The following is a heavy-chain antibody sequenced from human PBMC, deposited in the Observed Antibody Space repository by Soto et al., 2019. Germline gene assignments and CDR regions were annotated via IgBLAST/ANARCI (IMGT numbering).Heavy chain of an antibody. CDR1: GGTFSSYT. J-gene: IGHJ4*02. D-gene: IGHD5-12*01. V-gene: IGHV1-69*04. CDR3: ARDPGWIVATGPELGLEGYFDY. Sequence: GASVKVSCKASGGTFSSYTISWVRQAPGQGLEWMGRIIPILGIANYAQKFQGRVTITADKSTSTAYMELSSLRSEDTAVYYCARDPGWIVATGPELGLEGYFDYWGQGTLVTVSS. CDR2: IIPILGIA.